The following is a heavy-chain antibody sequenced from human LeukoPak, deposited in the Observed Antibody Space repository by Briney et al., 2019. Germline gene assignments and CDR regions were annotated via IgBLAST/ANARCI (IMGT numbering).Heavy chain of an antibody. CDR1: GGSISSSSYF. Sequence: SETLSLTCTVSGGSISSSSYFWGWIRQPPGKGLEWIGSIYFAGTTYHNPSLNSRVIISVDTSNNQFSLKLNSVTAADTAVYCCARHYRRGYSYGYEWFDPWGQGTLVVVSS. CDR3: ARHYRRGYSYGYEWFDP. CDR2: IYFAGTT. J-gene: IGHJ5*02. V-gene: IGHV4-39*01. D-gene: IGHD5-18*01.